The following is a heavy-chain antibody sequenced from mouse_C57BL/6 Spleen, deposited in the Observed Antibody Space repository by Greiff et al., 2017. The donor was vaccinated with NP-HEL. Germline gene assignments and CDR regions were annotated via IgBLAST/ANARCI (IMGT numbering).Heavy chain of an antibody. CDR2: IGPGSGST. D-gene: IGHD1-1*01. J-gene: IGHJ1*03. CDR1: GYTFTDYY. CDR3: ARSPAIITTVVAKGYFDV. Sequence: QVQLQQSGAELVKPGASVKISCKASGYTFTDYYINWVKQRPGQGLEWIGKIGPGSGSTYYNEKFKGKATLTADKSSSTAYMQLSSLTSEDSAVYFCARSPAIITTVVAKGYFDVWGTGTTVTVSS. V-gene: IGHV1-77*01.